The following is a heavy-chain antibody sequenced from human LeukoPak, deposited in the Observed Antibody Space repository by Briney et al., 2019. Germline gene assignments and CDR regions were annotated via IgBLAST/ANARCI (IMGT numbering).Heavy chain of an antibody. CDR1: GFTFSSYG. Sequence: GGSLRLSCAASGFTFSSYGMSWVRQAPGKGLEWVSAISGSGGSTYYADSVKGRFTISRDNSKNTLYLQMDSLRAEDTAVYYCAKDGMYSSSSSYYFDYWGQGTLVTVAS. CDR2: ISGSGGST. D-gene: IGHD6-6*01. CDR3: AKDGMYSSSSSYYFDY. J-gene: IGHJ4*02. V-gene: IGHV3-23*01.